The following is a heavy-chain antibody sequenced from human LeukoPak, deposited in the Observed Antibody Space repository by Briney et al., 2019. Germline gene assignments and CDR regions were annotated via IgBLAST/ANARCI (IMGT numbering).Heavy chain of an antibody. CDR1: GFTFRSYW. Sequence: GGSLRLSCAASAASGFTFRSYWMNWVRQAPGKGLVWVSRSNEDGSTTNYADSVKGRFTISRDNAKNTLYLQMNSLTAEDTAVYYCVRDLGGRSGHWGQGTLVTVSS. V-gene: IGHV3-74*01. CDR3: VRDLGGRSGH. D-gene: IGHD1-26*01. CDR2: SNEDGSTT. J-gene: IGHJ4*02.